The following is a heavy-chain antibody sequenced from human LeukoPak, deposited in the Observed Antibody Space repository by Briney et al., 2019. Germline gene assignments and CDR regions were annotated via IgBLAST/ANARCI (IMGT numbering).Heavy chain of an antibody. V-gene: IGHV5-51*01. J-gene: IGHJ4*02. CDR3: ASSGDSGSYDY. Sequence: GESLKISCQASGYSFTKYWIGWVRQMSGKGLEWMGIIYPGDSDTRYSPSSEGQVTISADTSISTAYLQWSSLKASDTAMYYCASSGDSGSYDYWGQGTLVTVSS. CDR1: GYSFTKYW. CDR2: IYPGDSDT. D-gene: IGHD1-26*01.